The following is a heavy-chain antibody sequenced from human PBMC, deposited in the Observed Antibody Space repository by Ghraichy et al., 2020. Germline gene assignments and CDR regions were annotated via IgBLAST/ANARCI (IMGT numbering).Heavy chain of an antibody. Sequence: GGSLRLSCAASGFTFSLYSVNWVRQAPGKGLEWVSYITGSSSAIYYADSVQGRFTISRDNAKNSLYLQMKSLRDEDTAVYYCARGSTVVRFYYYAGMDVWGQGTTVTVSS. CDR1: GFTFSLYS. CDR2: ITGSSSAI. J-gene: IGHJ6*02. CDR3: ARGSTVVRFYYYAGMDV. V-gene: IGHV3-48*02. D-gene: IGHD4-23*01.